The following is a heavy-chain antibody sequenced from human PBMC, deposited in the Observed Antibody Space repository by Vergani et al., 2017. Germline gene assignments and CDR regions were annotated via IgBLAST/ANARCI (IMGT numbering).Heavy chain of an antibody. CDR1: GYTFTSYG. CDR2: ISAYNGNT. Sequence: QVQLVQSGAEVKKPGASVKVSCKASGYTFTSYGISWVRQAPGQGLEWMGWISAYNGNTNYAQKLQGRVTMTTDTSTSTAYMELRSLRSDDTAVYYCASTLIVVALSGWYGNWVDPWGQGTLVTVSS. J-gene: IGHJ5*02. CDR3: ASTLIVVALSGWYGNWVDP. D-gene: IGHD6-19*01. V-gene: IGHV1-18*01.